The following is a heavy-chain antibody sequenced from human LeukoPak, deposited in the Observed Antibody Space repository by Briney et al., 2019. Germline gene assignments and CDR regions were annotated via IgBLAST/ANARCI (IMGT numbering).Heavy chain of an antibody. CDR1: GGSISSSGAY. J-gene: IGHJ4*02. D-gene: IGHD5-18*01. Sequence: SETLSLTCTVSGGSISSSGAYWGWIRHPPGKGLEWIGSIYYSKNTYYNPSLKSRVTISADTSKNQFSLTLGSVSATDTAVYYCVSPRGFSYGYFDYWGQGTLVTVSS. CDR2: IYYSKNT. CDR3: VSPRGFSYGYFDY. V-gene: IGHV4-39*01.